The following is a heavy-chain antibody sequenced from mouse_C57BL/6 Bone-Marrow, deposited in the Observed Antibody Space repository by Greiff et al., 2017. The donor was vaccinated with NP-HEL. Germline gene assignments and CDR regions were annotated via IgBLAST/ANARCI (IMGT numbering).Heavy chain of an antibody. Sequence: EVHLVESGGGLVQPGGSLKLSCAASGFTFSDYGMAWVRQAPRKGPEWVAFISNLAYSIYYADTVTGRFTISRENAKNTLYLEMSSLRSEDTAMYYCARRGRYYYGSSYSWYFDVWGTGTTVTVSS. CDR1: GFTFSDYG. V-gene: IGHV5-15*01. CDR2: ISNLAYSI. J-gene: IGHJ1*03. CDR3: ARRGRYYYGSSYSWYFDV. D-gene: IGHD1-1*01.